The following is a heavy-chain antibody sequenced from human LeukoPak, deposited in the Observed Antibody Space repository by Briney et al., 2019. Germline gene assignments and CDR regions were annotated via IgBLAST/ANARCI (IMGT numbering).Heavy chain of an antibody. CDR2: FYPGDSDT. CDR3: ARHALGPLPRYYYGMDV. CDR1: GYSFTSYW. D-gene: IGHD2-15*01. Sequence: GESLRISCKGSGYSFTSYWIGWVRQMPGKGLEWMGIFYPGDSDTTYSPAFQGQVTISADKSISTAYLQWSSLKASDTAMYYCARHALGPLPRYYYGMDVWGQGTTVTVSS. V-gene: IGHV5-51*01. J-gene: IGHJ6*02.